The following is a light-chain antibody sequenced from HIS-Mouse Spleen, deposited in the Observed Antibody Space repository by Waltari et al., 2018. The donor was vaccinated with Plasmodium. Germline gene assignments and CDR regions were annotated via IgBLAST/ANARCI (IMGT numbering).Light chain of an antibody. CDR2: DVS. CDR1: TSDLCCSNY. V-gene: IGLV2-11*01. CDR3: CSYAGSYTLV. Sequence: QSALTQPRPVSGSPGQSVTISCPGTTSDLCCSNYVPGYQQHPGKAPKLMIYDVSKRPSGVPDRFSGSKSGNTASLTISGLQAEDEADYYCCSYAGSYTLVFGGGTKLTVL. J-gene: IGLJ2*01.